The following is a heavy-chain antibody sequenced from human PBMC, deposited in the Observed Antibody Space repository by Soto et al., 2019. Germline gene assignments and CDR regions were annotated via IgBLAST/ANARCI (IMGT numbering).Heavy chain of an antibody. D-gene: IGHD2-15*01. Sequence: QVQLVQSGAEVKKPGSSVKVSCKASGGTFSSYTISWVRQAPGQGLEWMGRIIPILGIANYAQKFQGRVTITADKSTSTAYMELSSLRSEDTAVYYCARVLESVAATPYDYWGQGTLVTVSS. J-gene: IGHJ4*02. CDR2: IIPILGIA. CDR3: ARVLESVAATPYDY. V-gene: IGHV1-69*02. CDR1: GGTFSSYT.